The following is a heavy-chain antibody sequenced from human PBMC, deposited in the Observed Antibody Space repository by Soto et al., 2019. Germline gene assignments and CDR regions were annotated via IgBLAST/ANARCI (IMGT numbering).Heavy chain of an antibody. CDR3: ARDPGLAVAGGAYYYYYYMDV. CDR1: GFTFSSYW. CDR2: INSDGSST. D-gene: IGHD6-19*01. V-gene: IGHV3-74*01. J-gene: IGHJ6*03. Sequence: GGSLRLSCAASGFTFSSYWMHWVRQAPGKGLVWVSRINSDGSSTSYADSVKGRFTISRDNAKNTLYLQMNSLRAEDTAVYYCARDPGLAVAGGAYYYYYYMDVWGKGTTVTVSS.